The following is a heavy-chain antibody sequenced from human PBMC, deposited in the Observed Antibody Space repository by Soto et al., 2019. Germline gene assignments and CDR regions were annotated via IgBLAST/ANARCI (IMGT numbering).Heavy chain of an antibody. Sequence: GGSLRLSCAASGFTFSSYAMIWVRQAPGKGLEWVSAISGSGGNTYYADSVKGRFTISRDNSKNTVYLQMNNLRAEDTATYYCANVPYYDFWSGHPDYWGQGTLVTVSS. V-gene: IGHV3-23*01. J-gene: IGHJ4*02. CDR3: ANVPYYDFWSGHPDY. D-gene: IGHD3-3*01. CDR1: GFTFSSYA. CDR2: ISGSGGNT.